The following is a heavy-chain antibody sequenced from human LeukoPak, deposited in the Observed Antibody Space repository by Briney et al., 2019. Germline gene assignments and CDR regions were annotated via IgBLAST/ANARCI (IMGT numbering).Heavy chain of an antibody. CDR2: IKQDGSEK. Sequence: GGSLRLSCAASGFTFSSYWMSWVRQAPGKGLEWVANIKQDGSEKYYVDSVKGRFTISRDNAKNSLYLQMNSLRAEDTAVYYCARGATLGERTSGSYNFDYWGQGTLVTVSS. V-gene: IGHV3-7*01. CDR1: GFTFSSYW. D-gene: IGHD1-26*01. CDR3: ARGATLGERTSGSYNFDY. J-gene: IGHJ4*02.